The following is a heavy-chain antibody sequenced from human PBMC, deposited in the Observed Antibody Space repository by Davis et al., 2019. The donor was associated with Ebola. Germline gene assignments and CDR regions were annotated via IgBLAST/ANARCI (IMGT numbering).Heavy chain of an antibody. D-gene: IGHD6-6*01. CDR1: GGSISSSTYF. CDR3: ARAGWYSSSSYDY. Sequence: MPSETLSLTCTVSGGSISSSTYFWGWIRQPPGKGLEWIGYIYYSGSTNYNPSLKSRVTISVDTSKNQFSLKLSSVTAADTAVYYCARAGWYSSSSYDYWGQGTLVTVSS. V-gene: IGHV4-61*05. CDR2: IYYSGST. J-gene: IGHJ4*02.